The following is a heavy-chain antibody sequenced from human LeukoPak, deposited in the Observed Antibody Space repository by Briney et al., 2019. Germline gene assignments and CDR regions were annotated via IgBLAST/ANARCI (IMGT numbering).Heavy chain of an antibody. J-gene: IGHJ4*02. D-gene: IGHD1-14*01. Sequence: GGSLRLSCAASGFSFSGYGMHWVRQAPGKGLEWVAFIRYDGSTKSYADSVKGRFTIARDNSKNTLYLQMNSLRAEDTAVYFCAKDYNNGFDYWGQGALVTVSS. CDR2: IRYDGSTK. CDR1: GFSFSGYG. CDR3: AKDYNNGFDY. V-gene: IGHV3-30*02.